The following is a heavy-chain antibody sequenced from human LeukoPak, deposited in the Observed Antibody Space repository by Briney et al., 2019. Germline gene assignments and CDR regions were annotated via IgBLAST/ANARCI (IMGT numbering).Heavy chain of an antibody. CDR3: ARAPYTTGRSFYFDS. CDR2: IWYDGSKN. CDR1: GXTFRNYG. Sequence: GGSLRLSCAASGXTFRNYGMHWVRQAPGKGLEWVAIIWYDGSKNYYADSVKGRFSISRDNFNNTLYLHMNSLRAEDTALYYCARAPYTTGRSFYFDSWGQGTLVTVSS. D-gene: IGHD2-2*02. V-gene: IGHV3-33*01. J-gene: IGHJ4*02.